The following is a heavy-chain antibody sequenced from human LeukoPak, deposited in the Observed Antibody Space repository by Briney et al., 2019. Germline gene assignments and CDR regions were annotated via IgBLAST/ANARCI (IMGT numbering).Heavy chain of an antibody. Sequence: SETLSLTCTVSGASIKSATYYWGWIRQPAGRGLEWIGRTHTTRGTDYKASLRSRVTMSVDTSTNQFSLMLTSVNAADTALYYCAGESDSAWVTGGAFDYWGQGILVTVSS. V-gene: IGHV4-61*02. CDR2: THTTRGT. CDR3: AGESDSAWVTGGAFDY. CDR1: GASIKSATYY. J-gene: IGHJ4*02. D-gene: IGHD2-8*02.